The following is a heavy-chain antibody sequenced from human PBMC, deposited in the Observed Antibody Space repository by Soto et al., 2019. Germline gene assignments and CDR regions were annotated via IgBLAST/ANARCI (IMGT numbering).Heavy chain of an antibody. CDR3: ARDHQLPPNDYGMDV. D-gene: IGHD2-2*01. V-gene: IGHV4-61*05. CDR1: GGSFSSISNHY. CDR2: IYYSGST. Sequence: PSETLSLTCTFSGGSFSSISNHYCSWIRQPPGKGLEWIVYIYYSGSTNYNPSLKSRVTISVDKSKNQFSLKLSSVTAADTAVYYCARDHQLPPNDYGMDVWGQGTTVTVSS. J-gene: IGHJ6*02.